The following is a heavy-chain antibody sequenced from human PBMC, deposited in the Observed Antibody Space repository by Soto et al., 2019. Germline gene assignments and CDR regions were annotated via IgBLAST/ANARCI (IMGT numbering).Heavy chain of an antibody. CDR2: IIPIFGTA. Sequence: SVKVSWKASGGTFSSYAISWVRQAPGQGLEWMGGIIPIFGTANYAQKFQGRVTITADESTSTAYMELSSLRSEDTAVYYCARDSVDTAMGNWFDPWGQGTLVTVSS. V-gene: IGHV1-69*13. CDR3: ARDSVDTAMGNWFDP. CDR1: GGTFSSYA. D-gene: IGHD5-18*01. J-gene: IGHJ5*02.